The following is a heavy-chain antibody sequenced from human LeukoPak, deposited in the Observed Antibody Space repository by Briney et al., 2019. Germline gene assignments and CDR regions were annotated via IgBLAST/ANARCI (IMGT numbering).Heavy chain of an antibody. V-gene: IGHV3-23*01. CDR2: SSGNGGTA. J-gene: IGHJ4*02. CDR3: TIGPRQKRRLSTY. Sequence: GGSLRLSCTASGFTFSSYVLSWVRQAPGKGLEWVSGSSGNGGTAYYTDSVKGRFTISRDNSKNTLYLQVDTLRAEDTALYYCTIGPRQKRRLSTYWGQGTLVIVSS. CDR1: GFTFSSYV. D-gene: IGHD6-13*01.